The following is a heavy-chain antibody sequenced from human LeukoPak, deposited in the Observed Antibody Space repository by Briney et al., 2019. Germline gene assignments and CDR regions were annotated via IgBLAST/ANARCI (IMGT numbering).Heavy chain of an antibody. CDR2: IIPIFDTA. CDR3: ARDTHYYDSTPYYFDY. D-gene: IGHD3-22*01. V-gene: IGHV1-69*05. CDR1: GGTFSSYA. J-gene: IGHJ4*02. Sequence: ASVKVSCKASGGTFSSYAISWVRQAPGQGLEWMGRIIPIFDTANYAQKFQGRVTITTDESTSTAYMELSSLRSEDTAVYYCARDTHYYDSTPYYFDYWGQGTLVTVSS.